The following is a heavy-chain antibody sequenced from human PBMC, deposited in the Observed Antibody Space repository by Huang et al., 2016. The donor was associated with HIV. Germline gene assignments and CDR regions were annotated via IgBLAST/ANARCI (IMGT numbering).Heavy chain of an antibody. CDR1: GYSFSSYW. J-gene: IGHJ4*02. D-gene: IGHD6-6*01. Sequence: VQLVQSGAEVKKPGESLKISCKGSGYSFSSYWIAWVRQMPGKGLEWMGIIFPDASDTTSLPSFEGQVTISADKSIGTAYLQWSSLKASDTAMYYCARRFSSSSGYFDYWGQGSLVTVSS. CDR3: ARRFSSSSGYFDY. V-gene: IGHV5-51*01. CDR2: IFPDASDT.